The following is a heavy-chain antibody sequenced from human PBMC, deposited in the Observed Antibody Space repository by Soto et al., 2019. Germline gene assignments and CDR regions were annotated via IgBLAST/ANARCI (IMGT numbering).Heavy chain of an antibody. CDR2: TYYSGST. J-gene: IGHJ4*02. V-gene: IGHV4-59*08. CDR3: ARHVLRYFDPPGGFDY. Sequence: SETLSLTCTVSGGSISSYYWSWIRQPPGKGLEWIGYTYYSGSTNYNPSLKSRVTISVDTSKNQFSLKLSSVTAADTAVYYCARHVLRYFDPPGGFDYWGQGTLVTVSS. D-gene: IGHD3-9*01. CDR1: GGSISSYY.